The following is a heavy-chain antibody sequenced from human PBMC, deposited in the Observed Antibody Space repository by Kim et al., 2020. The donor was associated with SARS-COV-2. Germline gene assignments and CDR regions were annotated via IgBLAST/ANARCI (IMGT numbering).Heavy chain of an antibody. D-gene: IGHD3-10*01. V-gene: IGHV3-23*01. CDR3: AKGRVLWFGELSRPVGMDV. Sequence: GGSLRLSCAASGFTFSSYAMSWVRQAPGKGLEWVSAISGSGGSTYYADSVKGRFTISRDNSKNTLYLQMNSLRAEDTAVYYCAKGRVLWFGELSRPVGMDVWGQGTTVTVSS. CDR2: ISGSGGST. J-gene: IGHJ6*02. CDR1: GFTFSSYA.